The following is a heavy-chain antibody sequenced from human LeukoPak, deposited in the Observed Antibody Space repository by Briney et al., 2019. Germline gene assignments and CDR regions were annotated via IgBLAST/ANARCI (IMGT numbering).Heavy chain of an antibody. D-gene: IGHD6-6*01. CDR3: ARDRVAAPEFDY. CDR1: GFTVSSNY. V-gene: IGHV3-66*02. CDR2: IYSGGST. Sequence: GGSLRLSCAASGFTVSSNYMSWVRQAPGKGLEWVSVIYSGGSTYYADSVKGRFTISRDNSKNTLYLQMNSLRAEDTAVYYCARDRVAAPEFDYWGQGTLVTVSS. J-gene: IGHJ4*02.